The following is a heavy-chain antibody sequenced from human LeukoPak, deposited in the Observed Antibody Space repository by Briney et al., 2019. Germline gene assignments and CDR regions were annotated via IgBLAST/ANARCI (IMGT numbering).Heavy chain of an antibody. D-gene: IGHD1-26*01. CDR3: AGGGKWELKN. J-gene: IGHJ4*02. CDR1: GFTVNSYY. V-gene: IGHV3-66*01. Sequence: PGGSLRLSCAASGFTVNSYYMSWVRQAPGKGLEWVSVISSGGSSYYADCVKGRFTISRDSSNNALYLHMNSLTAEDTAVYYCAGGGKWELKNWGQGTLVTVSS. CDR2: ISSGGSS.